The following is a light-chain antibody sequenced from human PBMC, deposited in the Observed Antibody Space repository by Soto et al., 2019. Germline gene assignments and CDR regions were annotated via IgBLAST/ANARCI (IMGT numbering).Light chain of an antibody. CDR3: QQRSNWPPIT. V-gene: IGKV3-11*01. Sequence: EIVLTQSPATLSLSPGERATLSCRARQSVSSCLAWYQQKPGQAPRLLIYDASNRATGIPARFSGSGSGTDFTLTISSLEPEDFAVYYCQQRSNWPPITFGQGTRLEIK. J-gene: IGKJ5*01. CDR2: DAS. CDR1: QSVSSC.